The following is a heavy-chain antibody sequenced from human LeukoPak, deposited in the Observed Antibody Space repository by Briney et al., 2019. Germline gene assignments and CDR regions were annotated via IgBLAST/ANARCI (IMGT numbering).Heavy chain of an antibody. CDR3: ARGHAQLWYYYYYYMDV. V-gene: IGHV4-34*01. D-gene: IGHD5-18*01. Sequence: SQTLSLTCAVYGGSFSGYYWSWIRQPPGKGLEWIGEINHSGSTNYNPSLKSRVTISVDTSKNQFSLKLSSVTAADTAVYYCARGHAQLWYYYYYYMDVWGKGTTVTVSS. CDR1: GGSFSGYY. CDR2: INHSGST. J-gene: IGHJ6*03.